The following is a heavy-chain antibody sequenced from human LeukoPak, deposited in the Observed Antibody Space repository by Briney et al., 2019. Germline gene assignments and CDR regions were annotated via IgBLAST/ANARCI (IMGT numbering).Heavy chain of an antibody. Sequence: SVKVSCKACGGTFSSYAISGVRQPAGQGLEGMGRIIPIFGKAYYAKKFQGRVTITTDESTRTAYMELSSMRHEDTGVYYCARMGQQLANHYYYYYMDVWGKGTTVTVSS. J-gene: IGHJ6*03. V-gene: IGHV1-69*05. CDR3: ARMGQQLANHYYYYYMDV. CDR1: GGTFSSYA. D-gene: IGHD6-13*01. CDR2: IIPIFGKA.